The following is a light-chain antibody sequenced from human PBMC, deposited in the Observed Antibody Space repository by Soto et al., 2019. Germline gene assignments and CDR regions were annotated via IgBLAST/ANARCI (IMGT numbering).Light chain of an antibody. Sequence: QSALTKPASVSGSPGQSITISCTRTNRDVGSFDFVSWYQQYPGKAPKVMIYEITKRPSGVSNRFSGSKSGNTASLTISGLQADDEADYYCCSDAGSSLYVFGTGTKLTVL. CDR3: CSDAGSSLYV. CDR1: NRDVGSFDF. J-gene: IGLJ1*01. V-gene: IGLV2-23*02. CDR2: EIT.